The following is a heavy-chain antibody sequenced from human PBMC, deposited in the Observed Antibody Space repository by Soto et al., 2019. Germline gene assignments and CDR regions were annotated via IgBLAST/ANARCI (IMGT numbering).Heavy chain of an antibody. J-gene: IGHJ6*02. Sequence: ASVKVSCKASGYTFTRYGISWVRQAPGQGLEWMGWISGYNGDTNYAQKFQGRVSMTIDTSTTTAYMELRSLRSDDTAVYYCAKNGQPPYYYYALDVWGQGTTVTVSS. CDR2: ISGYNGDT. D-gene: IGHD2-8*01. V-gene: IGHV1-18*01. CDR1: GYTFTRYG. CDR3: AKNGQPPYYYYALDV.